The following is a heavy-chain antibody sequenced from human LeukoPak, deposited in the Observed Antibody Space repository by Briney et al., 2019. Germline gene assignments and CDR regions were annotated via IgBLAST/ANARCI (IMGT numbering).Heavy chain of an antibody. V-gene: IGHV3-7*01. D-gene: IGHD2-15*01. Sequence: PGGSLRLSCAASGFTSSRYWMSWVRQAPGKGREWVANIKQDGSEKYYVDSVKGRFTISRDNAKNSLYLQMNSLRAEDTAVYYCARDVYCSGGSCFASTPRFDCWGEGTLVTVSS. CDR2: IKQDGSEK. CDR3: ARDVYCSGGSCFASTPRFDC. J-gene: IGHJ4*02. CDR1: GFTSSRYW.